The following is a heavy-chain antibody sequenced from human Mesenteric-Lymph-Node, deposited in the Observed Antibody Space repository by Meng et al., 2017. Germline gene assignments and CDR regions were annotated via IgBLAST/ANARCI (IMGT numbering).Heavy chain of an antibody. V-gene: IGHV4-59*01. CDR2: IYSSGST. J-gene: IGHJ6*02. CDR1: GGSISSDY. Sequence: SETLSLTCTVSGGSISSDYWSWIRQPPGKGLEWIGYIYSSGSTNYNPSLKSRVTISVDTSKNQFSLKLSSVTAADTAVYYCASLVGATDYYYYGMDVWGQGTTVTVSS. D-gene: IGHD1-26*01. CDR3: ASLVGATDYYYYGMDV.